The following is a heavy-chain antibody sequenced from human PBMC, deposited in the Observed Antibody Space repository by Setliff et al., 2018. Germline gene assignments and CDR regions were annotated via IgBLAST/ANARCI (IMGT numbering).Heavy chain of an antibody. Sequence: TSETLSLTCTVSGVSTSSGDYYWSWIRQPPGKGLEWIGYIYNSGSTYYNPSLKSRVSISLDTSNNQFSLKVNSVTAADTAVYYCARANGDFVSHSFDYWGQGTLVTVSS. CDR1: GVSTSSGDYY. CDR3: ARANGDFVSHSFDY. J-gene: IGHJ4*02. CDR2: IYNSGST. D-gene: IGHD4-17*01. V-gene: IGHV4-30-4*08.